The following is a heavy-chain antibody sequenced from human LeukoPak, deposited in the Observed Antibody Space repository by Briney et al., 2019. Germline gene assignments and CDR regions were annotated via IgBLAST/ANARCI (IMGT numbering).Heavy chain of an antibody. D-gene: IGHD2-2*01. J-gene: IGHJ6*03. CDR2: IYTSGST. CDR3: AREVAPAAMTYYYYYYMDV. Sequence: SQTLSLTCTVSGGSISSGSYYWSWIRQPAGKGLEWIGRIYTSGSTNYNPSLKSRVTISVDTSKNQFSLKLSSVTAADTAVYYCAREVAPAAMTYYYYYYMDVWGKGTTVTVSS. CDR1: GGSISSGSYY. V-gene: IGHV4-61*02.